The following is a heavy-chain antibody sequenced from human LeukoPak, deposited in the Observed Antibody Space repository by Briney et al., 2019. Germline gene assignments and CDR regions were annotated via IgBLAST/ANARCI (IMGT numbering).Heavy chain of an antibody. Sequence: GRSLRLSCAASGFTFSSYAMHWVRQAPGKGLEYVSAISSNGGSTYYANSVKGRFTISRDNSKNTLYLQMGSLRAEDMAVYYCARGGYYYDSSAPGFYWGQGTLVTVSS. CDR3: ARGGYYYDSSAPGFY. V-gene: IGHV3-64*01. J-gene: IGHJ4*02. D-gene: IGHD3-22*01. CDR1: GFTFSSYA. CDR2: ISSNGGST.